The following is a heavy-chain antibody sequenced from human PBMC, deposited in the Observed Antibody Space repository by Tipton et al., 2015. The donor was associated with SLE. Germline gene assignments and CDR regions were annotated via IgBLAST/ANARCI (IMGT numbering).Heavy chain of an antibody. D-gene: IGHD3-3*01. J-gene: IGHJ4*02. Sequence: TLSLTCTVSGGSISSSSTYYWGWIRQPPGKGLEWIGSIYYSGSTNYNPSLKSRVTISVDTSKNQFSLKLSSVTAADTAVYYCAREGADYDFWSGYHRGLYYFDYWGQGTLVTVSS. CDR2: IYYSGST. CDR3: AREGADYDFWSGYHRGLYYFDY. CDR1: GGSISSSSTYY. V-gene: IGHV4-39*07.